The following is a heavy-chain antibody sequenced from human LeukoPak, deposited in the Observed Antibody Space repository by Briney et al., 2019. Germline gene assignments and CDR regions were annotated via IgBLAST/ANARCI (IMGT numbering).Heavy chain of an antibody. CDR1: GYTFTGYN. CDR3: ARGQYYDFWSGYYYSPHFDY. D-gene: IGHD3-3*01. J-gene: IGHJ4*02. CDR2: INPNSGGT. Sequence: AASVKVSCKASGYTFTGYNIHWVRQAPGQGLEWMGWINPNSGGTNYAQKFQGRVTMTRDTSISTAYMELNRLRSDDTAVYYCARGQYYDFWSGYYYSPHFDYWGQGTLVTVSS. V-gene: IGHV1-2*02.